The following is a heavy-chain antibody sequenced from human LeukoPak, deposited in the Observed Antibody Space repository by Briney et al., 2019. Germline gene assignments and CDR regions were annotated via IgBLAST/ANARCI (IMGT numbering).Heavy chain of an antibody. CDR3: ARDQRRRYSLDY. V-gene: IGHV3-23*01. D-gene: IGHD1-26*01. CDR1: GFTFSSYA. CDR2: ISGSGGST. J-gene: IGHJ4*02. Sequence: GGSLRLSCAASGFTFSSYAMSWVRQAPGKGLEWVSTISGSGGSTYYADSVKGRFTISRDNSKNTLYLQMNSLRAEDTAVYYCARDQRRRYSLDYWGQGTLVTVSS.